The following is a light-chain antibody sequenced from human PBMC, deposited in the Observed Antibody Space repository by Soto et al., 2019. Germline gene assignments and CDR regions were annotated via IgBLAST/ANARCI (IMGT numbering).Light chain of an antibody. CDR3: CSFAGSDTYV. CDR2: DVN. CDR1: SSNVGGYDY. J-gene: IGLJ1*01. Sequence: QSALTQPRSVSGSPGQSVTISCTGTSSNVGGYDYVSWYQQHPGKAPKLMIFDVNKRPSGVPDRFSASKSGNTASLTISGLRAEDEADYYCCSFAGSDTYVFATGTKLTVL. V-gene: IGLV2-11*01.